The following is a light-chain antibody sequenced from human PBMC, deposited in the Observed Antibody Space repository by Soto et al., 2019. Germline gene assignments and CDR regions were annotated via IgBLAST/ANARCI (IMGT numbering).Light chain of an antibody. V-gene: IGLV1-44*01. J-gene: IGLJ2*01. CDR3: ASWDDSLSGPV. Sequence: QSVLTQPPSASGTPGQRVTISCSGGSSNIGSNSVNWYQQLPGTAPKVLLYADDQRPSGVPGRFSGSKSGTSASLAISGLQSDDEADYFCASWDDSLSGPVFGGGTKLTVL. CDR1: SSNIGSNS. CDR2: ADD.